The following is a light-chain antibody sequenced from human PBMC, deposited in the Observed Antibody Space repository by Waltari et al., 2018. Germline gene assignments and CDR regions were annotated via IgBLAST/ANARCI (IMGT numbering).Light chain of an antibody. CDR3: SSYTSSSTPGVV. CDR2: DVS. J-gene: IGLJ2*01. V-gene: IGLV2-14*03. CDR1: SRAVGGYNY. Sequence: QSALTQPASVSGSPGQSITISCTGTSRAVGGYNYVSWYQQHPGKAPTLRIYDVSNRPSGVSNRFSGSKSGNTASLTISGLQAEDEADYYCSSYTSSSTPGVVFGGGTKLTVL.